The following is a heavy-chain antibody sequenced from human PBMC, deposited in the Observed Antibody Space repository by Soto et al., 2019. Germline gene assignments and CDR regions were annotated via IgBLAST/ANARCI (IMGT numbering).Heavy chain of an antibody. Sequence: EVQLVESGGGLVKPGGSLRLSCAASGFTFSSYSMNWVRQAPGKGLEWVSSISSSSSYIYYADSVKGRFTISRDNAKNSLYLQMNSLRAEDTAVYYCASASSSGYYWQLDYWGQGTLVTVSS. CDR1: GFTFSSYS. CDR3: ASASSSGYYWQLDY. J-gene: IGHJ4*02. D-gene: IGHD3-22*01. V-gene: IGHV3-21*01. CDR2: ISSSSSYI.